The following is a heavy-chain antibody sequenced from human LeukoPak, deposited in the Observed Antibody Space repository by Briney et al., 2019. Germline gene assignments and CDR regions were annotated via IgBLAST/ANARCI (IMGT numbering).Heavy chain of an antibody. J-gene: IGHJ4*02. CDR1: GFTFSSYS. CDR3: ARDRAPYYYDSSGYDY. V-gene: IGHV3-21*01. CDR2: ISSSSSYI. D-gene: IGHD3-22*01. Sequence: GGSLRLSCAASGFTFSSYSMNWVRQAPGKGLEWVSSISSSSSYIYYADSVKGRFTISRDNAKKSLYLQMNSLRAEDTAVYYCARDRAPYYYDSSGYDYWGQGTLVTVSS.